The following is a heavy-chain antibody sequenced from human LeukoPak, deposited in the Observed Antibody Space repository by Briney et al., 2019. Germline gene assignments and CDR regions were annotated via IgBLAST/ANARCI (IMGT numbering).Heavy chain of an antibody. J-gene: IGHJ4*02. CDR1: GGSISSYY. V-gene: IGHV4-59*08. CDR3: ARQGGGFPYYFDY. D-gene: IGHD1-26*01. Sequence: PSETLSLTCTVSGGSISSYYWSWIRQPPGKGLEWIGYIYYSGSTNYNPSLKSRVTISVDTSKNQFSLKLSSVTAADTAVYYCARQGGGFPYYFDYWGQGTLVTVSS. CDR2: IYYSGST.